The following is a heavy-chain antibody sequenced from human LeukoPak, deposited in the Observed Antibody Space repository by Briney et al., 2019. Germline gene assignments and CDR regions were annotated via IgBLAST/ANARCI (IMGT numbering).Heavy chain of an antibody. D-gene: IGHD3-10*01. CDR2: IYHSGST. V-gene: IGHV4-38-2*02. CDR3: AKARGYGSGYFEY. J-gene: IGHJ4*02. CDR1: GYSISSGYY. Sequence: SETLSLTCTVSGYSISSGYYWGWIRQPPGKGLEWIGSIYHSGSTYYNPSLKSRVTISIDTSKNQFSLNLTSVTAADTAVYFCAKARGYGSGYFEYWGQGILVPVSS.